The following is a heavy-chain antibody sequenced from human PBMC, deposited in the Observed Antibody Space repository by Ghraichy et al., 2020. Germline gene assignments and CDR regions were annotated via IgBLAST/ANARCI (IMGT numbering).Heavy chain of an antibody. D-gene: IGHD3-22*01. V-gene: IGHV3-48*01. CDR1: GFTFSSYS. CDR3: ARSPTDSSGYFNYYYGMDV. J-gene: IGHJ6*02. Sequence: GGSLRLSCAASGFTFSSYSMNWVRQAPGKGLEWVSYISSSSSTIYYADSVKGRFTISRDNAKNSLYLQMNSLRAEDTAVYYCARSPTDSSGYFNYYYGMDVWGQGTTVTVSS. CDR2: ISSSSSTI.